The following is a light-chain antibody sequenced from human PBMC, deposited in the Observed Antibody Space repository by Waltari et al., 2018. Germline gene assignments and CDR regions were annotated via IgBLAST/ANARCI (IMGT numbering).Light chain of an antibody. J-gene: IGKJ2*01. Sequence: EIVMTQSPATLCVSAGETATLSCRASQSVGGNLAWYQQKPGQAPRLLIYAASTGATGIPGRFSGSGSGTEFTLTISSLQSEDFAIYYCQQYNNWPPQDAFGQGTKLEIK. CDR1: QSVGGN. CDR2: AAS. CDR3: QQYNNWPPQDA. V-gene: IGKV3-15*01.